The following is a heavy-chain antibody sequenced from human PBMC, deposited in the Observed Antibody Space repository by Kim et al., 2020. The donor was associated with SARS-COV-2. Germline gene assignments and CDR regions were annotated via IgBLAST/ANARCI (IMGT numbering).Heavy chain of an antibody. V-gene: IGHV3-30-3*01. Sequence: GGSLRLSCAVSGLSFSSYDMHWVRQAPGKGLEWVGLISYNGNNNYNAYSVTGRITFSSSTYHNKLAPQMHMISPDTAATYFYVRDRGYGTSFYSFESFD. CDR3: VRDRGYGTSFYSFESFD. CDR1: GLSFSSYD. D-gene: IGHD2-15*01. CDR2: ISYNGNNN. J-gene: IGHJ5*02.